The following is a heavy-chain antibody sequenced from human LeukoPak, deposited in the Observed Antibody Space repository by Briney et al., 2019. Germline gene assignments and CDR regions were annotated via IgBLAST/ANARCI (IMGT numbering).Heavy chain of an antibody. V-gene: IGHV4-59*01. CDR3: AKVASGGAKFDY. D-gene: IGHD3-10*01. Sequence: SETLSLTCTVSGGSISSYYWSWIRQPPGKGLEWMAYIHSSGSTNYNPSLKSRLTASVDTSKNQFSLNVRSVTAADTAVYYCAKVASGGAKFDYWGQGTLVTVSS. CDR2: IHSSGST. J-gene: IGHJ4*02. CDR1: GGSISSYY.